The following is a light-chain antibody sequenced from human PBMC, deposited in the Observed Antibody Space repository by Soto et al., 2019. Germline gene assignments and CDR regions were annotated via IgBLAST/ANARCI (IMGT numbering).Light chain of an antibody. Sequence: EILLTQSPGTLSLSPGERSTLSCMAIQSVSSSYLAWYQQKPGQAPRLLIHGASNRATGIPARFSGSGSGTDFTLTISNLEPEDFAVYYCQQHSHWPPWTFGQGTKVDIK. CDR1: QSVSSSY. V-gene: IGKV3D-20*02. J-gene: IGKJ1*01. CDR2: GAS. CDR3: QQHSHWPPWT.